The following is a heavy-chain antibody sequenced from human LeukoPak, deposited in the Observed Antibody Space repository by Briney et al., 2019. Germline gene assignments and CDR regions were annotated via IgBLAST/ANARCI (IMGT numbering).Heavy chain of an antibody. CDR1: GYTFTGYY. CDR3: ARVSILGTDNY. D-gene: IGHD3-16*01. J-gene: IGHJ4*02. Sequence: ASVKVSCKASGYTFTGYYMHWVRQAPGQGLEWMGWISAYNGNTNYAQKLQGRVTMTTDTSTSTAYMELRSLRSDDTAVYYCARVSILGTDNYWGQGTLVTVSS. CDR2: ISAYNGNT. V-gene: IGHV1-18*04.